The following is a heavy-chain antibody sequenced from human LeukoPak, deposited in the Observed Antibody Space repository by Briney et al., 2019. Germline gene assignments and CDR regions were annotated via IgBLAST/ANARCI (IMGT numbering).Heavy chain of an antibody. CDR3: ARAGYSSSWTPRYFDY. CDR1: GFTFTTYT. CDR2: ISSSSGYI. J-gene: IGHJ4*02. Sequence: PGGSLRLSCAASGFTFTTYTMNWVRQAPGKGLEWVSSISSSSGYIYYADSVKGRFTISRDNAKNSLYLQMNSLRAEDTAVYYCARAGYSSSWTPRYFDYWGRGTLVTVPS. D-gene: IGHD6-13*01. V-gene: IGHV3-21*01.